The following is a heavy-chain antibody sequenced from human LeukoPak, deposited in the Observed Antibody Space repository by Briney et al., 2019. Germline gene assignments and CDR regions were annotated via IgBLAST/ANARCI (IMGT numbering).Heavy chain of an antibody. CDR2: IRGSGGTT. Sequence: HSGGSLRLSCAASGFTFRSYAMSWVRQAPGKGLECVSVIRGSGGTTYYADSVKGRFIISRDNSKNTLFLQMYSLRAEDTSVYYCAKDLGYSYDLLNWFDPWGQGTLVTVSS. CDR3: AKDLGYSYDLLNWFDP. CDR1: GFTFRSYA. J-gene: IGHJ5*02. D-gene: IGHD5-18*01. V-gene: IGHV3-23*01.